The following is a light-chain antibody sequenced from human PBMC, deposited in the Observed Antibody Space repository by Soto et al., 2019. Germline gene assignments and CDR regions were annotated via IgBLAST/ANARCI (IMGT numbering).Light chain of an antibody. Sequence: ETVMTQSPATLSVSPGERATLSCRASQRIYTNLAWYQHKPGQAPRLLIYGASTRATGVPVRFSGSGSGTEFTLTISSLQSEDFAVYYCQQYNFWPPLTFGGGTKVEI. CDR1: QRIYTN. J-gene: IGKJ4*01. CDR3: QQYNFWPPLT. V-gene: IGKV3-15*01. CDR2: GAS.